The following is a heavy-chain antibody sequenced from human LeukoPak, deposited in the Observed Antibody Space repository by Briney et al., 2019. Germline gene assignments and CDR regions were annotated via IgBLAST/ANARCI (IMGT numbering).Heavy chain of an antibody. D-gene: IGHD5-18*01. CDR3: ARESYGYASGNFDY. CDR2: IKQDGSEK. J-gene: IGHJ4*02. Sequence: GGSLRLSCAASGFTFSSYWMSWVRQAPGKGLEWVANIKQDGSEKYYVDSGKGRFTNSRDNAKNSLHLQMNSLRAEDTAVYYCARESYGYASGNFDYWGQGTLVTVSS. V-gene: IGHV3-7*01. CDR1: GFTFSSYW.